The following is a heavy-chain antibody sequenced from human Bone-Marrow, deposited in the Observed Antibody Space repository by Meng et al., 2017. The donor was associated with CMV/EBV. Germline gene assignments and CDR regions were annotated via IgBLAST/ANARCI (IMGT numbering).Heavy chain of an antibody. CDR3: AREVGYGMDV. J-gene: IGHJ6*02. CDR1: GFTFDDYT. D-gene: IGHD2-2*01. V-gene: IGHV3-43*01. Sequence: GESLKISCAASGFTFDDYTMHWVRQAPGKGLEWVSLISWDGGSTYYADSVKGRFTISRDNSKNSLYLQMNSLRAEDTAVYYCAREVGYGMDVWGQGTTVTVSS. CDR2: ISWDGGST.